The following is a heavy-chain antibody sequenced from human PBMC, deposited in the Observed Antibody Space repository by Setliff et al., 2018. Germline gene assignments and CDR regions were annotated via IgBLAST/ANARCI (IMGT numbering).Heavy chain of an antibody. CDR1: GYSFTSYW. CDR2: IYPGDSDT. J-gene: IGHJ4*02. D-gene: IGHD3-22*01. CDR3: ARRRYYDSSGYYYFDY. V-gene: IGHV5-51*01. Sequence: GESLKISCKGSGYSFTSYWIAWVRQMPGKGLEWMGIIYPGDSDTRYSPSFQGQVTISADRSTRTAYLQWSSLKASDTAMYYCARRRYYDSSGYYYFDYWGQGTLVTVSS.